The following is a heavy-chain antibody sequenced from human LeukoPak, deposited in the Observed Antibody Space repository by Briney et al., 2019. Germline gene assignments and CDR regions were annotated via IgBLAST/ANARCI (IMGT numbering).Heavy chain of an antibody. D-gene: IGHD6-19*01. CDR1: GGSISSGGYY. Sequence: MPSQTLSLTCTVSGGSISSGGYYWSWIRQHPGKGLEWIGYIYYSGSTYYNPSLKSRVTISVDTSKNQFSLKLSSVTAADTAVYYCARELPDSPWEWLVNDVSNAFDIWGQGTMVTVSS. V-gene: IGHV4-31*03. CDR3: ARELPDSPWEWLVNDVSNAFDI. J-gene: IGHJ3*02. CDR2: IYYSGST.